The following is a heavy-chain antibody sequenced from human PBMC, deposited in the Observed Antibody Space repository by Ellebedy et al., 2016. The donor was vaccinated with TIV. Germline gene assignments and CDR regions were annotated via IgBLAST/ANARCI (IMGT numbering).Heavy chain of an antibody. V-gene: IGHV3-73*01. Sequence: GESLKISCAASGFTFSGSAMHWVRQASGKGLEWVGRIRSKANSYATAYAASVKGRFTISRDDSKNTAYLQMNSPRADDTAVYYCATKRFTSSSHWFDPWGQGTLVTVSS. CDR3: ATKRFTSSSHWFDP. J-gene: IGHJ5*02. CDR2: IRSKANSYAT. CDR1: GFTFSGSA. D-gene: IGHD6-6*01.